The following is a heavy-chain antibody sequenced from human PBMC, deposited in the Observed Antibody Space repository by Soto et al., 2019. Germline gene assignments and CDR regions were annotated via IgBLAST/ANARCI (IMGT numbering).Heavy chain of an antibody. V-gene: IGHV4-34*01. D-gene: IGHD3-22*01. Sequence: SETLSLTCAVYGGSFSGYSWTWIRQPPGTGLEWIGEINHSGSTNYNPSLKSRVTISVDTSKNQFSLKLSSVTAADTAVYYCAREPYDSSGYYPRGQRTLVTVSS. CDR1: GGSFSGYS. CDR2: INHSGST. CDR3: AREPYDSSGYYP. J-gene: IGHJ4*02.